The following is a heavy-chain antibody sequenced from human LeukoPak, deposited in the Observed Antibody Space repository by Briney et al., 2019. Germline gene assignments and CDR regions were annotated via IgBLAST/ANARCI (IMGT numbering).Heavy chain of an antibody. V-gene: IGHV3-23*01. J-gene: IGHJ4*02. CDR1: GFTFSSYA. Sequence: PGGSLRLSCAASGFTFSSYAMSWVRQAPGKGLEWVSAISGSGGSTYYADSVKGRFTISRDNSKNTLYLQMNSLRAEDTAVYYCAKVFKWYCSSTSCYMSDYWGQGTLVTVSS. CDR2: ISGSGGST. CDR3: AKVFKWYCSSTSCYMSDY. D-gene: IGHD2-2*02.